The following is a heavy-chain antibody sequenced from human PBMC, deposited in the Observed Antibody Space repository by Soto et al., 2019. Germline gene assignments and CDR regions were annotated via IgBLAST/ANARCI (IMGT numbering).Heavy chain of an antibody. J-gene: IGHJ4*02. Sequence: GGSLRLSCAASGFTVSSNYMSWVRQAPGKGLEWVSVIYSGGSTYYADSVKGRFTISRDNSKNTLYLQMNSLRAEDTAVYYCARDINSGWVGYFDYWGQGTLVTVSS. CDR3: ARDINSGWVGYFDY. CDR2: IYSGGST. V-gene: IGHV3-66*01. D-gene: IGHD6-19*01. CDR1: GFTVSSNY.